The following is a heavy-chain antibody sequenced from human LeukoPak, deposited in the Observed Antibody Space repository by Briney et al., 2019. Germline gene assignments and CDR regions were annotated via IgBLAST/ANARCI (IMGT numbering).Heavy chain of an antibody. V-gene: IGHV5-51*01. CDR2: IYHGDSDT. Sequence: GASMKISCKGSGYSFTSYWIGWVRQMPGKGLVWMGIIYHGDSDTKYSPSLQGQVTISVDTSISTAYLQWSSLTASDTAMYYCFRGVGATTFYRWFDPWGQGTLVTVSS. CDR3: FRGVGATTFYRWFDP. D-gene: IGHD1-26*01. J-gene: IGHJ5*02. CDR1: GYSFTSYW.